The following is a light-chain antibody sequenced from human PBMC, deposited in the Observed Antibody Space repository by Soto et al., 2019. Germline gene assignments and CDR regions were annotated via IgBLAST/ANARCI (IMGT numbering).Light chain of an antibody. Sequence: RVRIPGRASQSISNRLAWYHQKPGKTPNLLIYDASNLGSGVPSRFSGSGSGTEFTLTISSLQPDDFATYYCQPYVTYSTFGHGTKVDIK. CDR3: QPYVTYST. CDR1: QSISNR. V-gene: IGKV1-5*01. J-gene: IGKJ1*01. CDR2: DAS.